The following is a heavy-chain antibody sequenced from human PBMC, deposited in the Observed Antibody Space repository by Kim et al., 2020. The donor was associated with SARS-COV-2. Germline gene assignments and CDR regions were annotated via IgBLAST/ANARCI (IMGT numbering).Heavy chain of an antibody. CDR1: GGSISSSSYY. D-gene: IGHD3-22*01. V-gene: IGHV4-39*01. Sequence: SETLSLTCTVSGGSISSSSYYWGWIRQPPGKGLEWIGSIYYSGSTYYNPSLKSRVTISIDTSKNQFSLKLSSVTAADTAVYYCARLMRVFDTMIVVVNAFDYWGQGTLVTVSS. CDR2: IYYSGST. J-gene: IGHJ4*02. CDR3: ARLMRVFDTMIVVVNAFDY.